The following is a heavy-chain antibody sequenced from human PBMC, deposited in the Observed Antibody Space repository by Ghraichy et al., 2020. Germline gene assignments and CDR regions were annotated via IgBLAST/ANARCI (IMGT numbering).Heavy chain of an antibody. CDR3: AKSVDRTLWP. J-gene: IGHJ1*01. D-gene: IGHD5-12*01. CDR1: GFTFSNYC. V-gene: IGHV3-30*18. CDR2: ISYDGSNK. Sequence: GGSLRLSCAASGFTFSNYCMPWVRQAPGKGLEWVAVISYDGSNKYYADSVKGRFSISRDNSKNTLYLQMNSLRAEDTAVYYCAKSVDRTLWPWGQGTLVTVSS.